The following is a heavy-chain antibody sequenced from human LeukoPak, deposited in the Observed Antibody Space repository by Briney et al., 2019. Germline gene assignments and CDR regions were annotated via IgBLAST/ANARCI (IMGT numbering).Heavy chain of an antibody. J-gene: IGHJ4*02. D-gene: IGHD3-16*02. CDR3: ARETFGGVIVPTYYLDY. CDR2: IYTSGST. V-gene: IGHV4-4*07. Sequence: SETLSLTCTVSGGSISTYFRSWIRQPAGKGLEWIGRIYTSGSTNYNPSLKSRVTMSVDTSKNQFSLKLSSVTAADTAVYYCARETFGGVIVPTYYLDYWGQGTLVTVSS. CDR1: GGSISTYF.